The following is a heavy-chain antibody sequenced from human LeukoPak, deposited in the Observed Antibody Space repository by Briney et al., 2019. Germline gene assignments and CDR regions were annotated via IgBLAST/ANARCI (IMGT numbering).Heavy chain of an antibody. V-gene: IGHV3-33*01. CDR2: TWYDGRNN. D-gene: IGHD1-1*01. CDR1: GFTFSSYG. CDR3: ASQRGTTGTTNWFDP. Sequence: PGGSLRLSCAASGFTFSSYGMHWARQAPGKGLEWVAVTWYDGRNNYYAASVKGRFTISRDDSKTTVYLLMNSLRAEDTAVYYCASQRGTTGTTNWFDPWGQGTLVTVSS. J-gene: IGHJ5*02.